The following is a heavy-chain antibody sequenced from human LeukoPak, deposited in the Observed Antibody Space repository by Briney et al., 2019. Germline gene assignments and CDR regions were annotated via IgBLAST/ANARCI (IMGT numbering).Heavy chain of an antibody. Sequence: AGGSLRLSCAASGFTFSSYGMHWVRQAPGKGLEWVAFIRYDGSNKYYADSVKGRFTISRDNSKNTLYLQMNSLRAEDTAVYYCAKDNWYGYSSSGYYMDVWGKGTTVTVSS. CDR3: AKDNWYGYSSSGYYMDV. J-gene: IGHJ6*03. CDR2: IRYDGSNK. D-gene: IGHD6-13*01. V-gene: IGHV3-30*02. CDR1: GFTFSSYG.